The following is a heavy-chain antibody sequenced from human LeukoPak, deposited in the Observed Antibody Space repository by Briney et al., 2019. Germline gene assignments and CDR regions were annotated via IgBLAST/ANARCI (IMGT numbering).Heavy chain of an antibody. V-gene: IGHV4-38-2*02. CDR2: IYHSGST. CDR1: GYSIGSGYY. D-gene: IGHD1-1*01. J-gene: IGHJ6*04. CDR3: ERGENDFDV. Sequence: SETLSLTCTVSGYSIGSGYYWGWIRQPPGKGLEWIGSIYHSGSTYYNPSLKSRVTISVDTSKNKFSLKLSTVTAADTAVYYGERGENDFDVWGKGTTVTVSS.